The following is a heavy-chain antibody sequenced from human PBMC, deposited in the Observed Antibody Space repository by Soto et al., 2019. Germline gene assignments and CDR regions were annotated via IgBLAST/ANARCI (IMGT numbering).Heavy chain of an antibody. CDR3: AREQVYDFWSGYPNWFDP. CDR1: GGSISSYY. Sequence: PSETLSLTCTVSGGSISSYYWSWIRQPPGKGLEWIGYIYYSGSTNYNPSLKSRVTISVDTSKNQFSLKLRSVTAAETAVYNCAREQVYDFWSGYPNWFDPWGQGTLVTVSS. J-gene: IGHJ5*02. CDR2: IYYSGST. D-gene: IGHD3-3*01. V-gene: IGHV4-59*01.